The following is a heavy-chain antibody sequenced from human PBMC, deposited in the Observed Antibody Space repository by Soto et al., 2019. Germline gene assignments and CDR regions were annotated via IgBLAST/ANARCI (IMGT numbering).Heavy chain of an antibody. CDR2: THPNWRST. V-gene: IGHV1-46*03. D-gene: IGHD3-22*01. CDR3: ARAIKVDPPTPSDALDI. J-gene: IGHJ3*02. Sequence: QVQLVQSGAEVKKPGASVKVSCKASGYTFTKYYLHWVRQAPGQGLDWMGITHPNWRSTTYAEKGQGRVTMTRHTSKSTAYMELSSLRSEDTAVYYCARAIKVDPPTPSDALDIWRQGTMVAVSS. CDR1: GYTFTKYY.